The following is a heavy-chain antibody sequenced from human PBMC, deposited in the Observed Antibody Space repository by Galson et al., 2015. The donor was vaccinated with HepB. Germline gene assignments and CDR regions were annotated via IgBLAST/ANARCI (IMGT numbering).Heavy chain of an antibody. J-gene: IGHJ4*02. Sequence: SLRLSCAASGFTFSSYGMSWVRQAPGKGLEWVSYISSSGIIIYYADSVKGRFSISRDNAKNSLYLQMNSLRDEDTAVYYCARYWVTGTTVWAWGRGTLVTVSS. CDR1: GFTFSSYG. D-gene: IGHD1-20*01. V-gene: IGHV3-48*02. CDR2: ISSSGIII. CDR3: ARYWVTGTTVWA.